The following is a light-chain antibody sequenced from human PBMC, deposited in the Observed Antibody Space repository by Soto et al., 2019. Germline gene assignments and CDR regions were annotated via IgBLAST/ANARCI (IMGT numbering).Light chain of an antibody. Sequence: EIVLTQALATLSXXXXXXXXXXXMASQSVSSYLAWYQQKPGQAPRLLIYDASNRATGIPARFSGSGSETDFTLTISSLEPEDFAVYYCQQRSSWPLSFGGGTKVDIK. V-gene: IGKV3-11*01. CDR2: DAS. CDR1: QSVSSY. CDR3: QQRSSWPLS. J-gene: IGKJ4*01.